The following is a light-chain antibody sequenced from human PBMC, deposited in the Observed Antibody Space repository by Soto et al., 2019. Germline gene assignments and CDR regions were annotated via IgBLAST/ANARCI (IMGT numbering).Light chain of an antibody. CDR2: DVT. CDR3: CSYVGSYTSYV. J-gene: IGLJ1*01. CDR1: SSDVGTYNF. V-gene: IGLV2-11*01. Sequence: QSVLTQPRSVSGSPGQSVTISCTGTSSDVGTYNFVSWYQQHPGKAPKFMIYDVTKRPSGVPDRFSGSKSGNTASLTISGLQAEDEADYYCCSYVGSYTSYVFGTGTQLTVL.